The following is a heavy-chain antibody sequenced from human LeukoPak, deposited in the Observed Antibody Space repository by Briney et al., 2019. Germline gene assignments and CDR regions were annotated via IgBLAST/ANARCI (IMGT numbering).Heavy chain of an antibody. CDR3: ARRRTMVRHMDV. CDR2: IYYSGST. V-gene: IGHV4-59*08. Sequence: ASETLSLTCTVSGGSISSYYWSWIRQPPGKGLEWIGYIYYSGSTNYNPSLKSRVTISVDTSKNQFSLKLSSVTAADTAVYYCARRRTMVRHMDVWGKGTTVTISS. CDR1: GGSISSYY. J-gene: IGHJ6*03. D-gene: IGHD3-10*01.